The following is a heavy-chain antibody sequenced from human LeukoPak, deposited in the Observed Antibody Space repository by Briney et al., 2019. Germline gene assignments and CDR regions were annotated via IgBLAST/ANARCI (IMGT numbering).Heavy chain of an antibody. V-gene: IGHV3-30-3*01. J-gene: IGHJ4*02. Sequence: EGSLRLSCAASGFTFSSYTMHWVRQAPGKGLEWVAVISDDGSNKDYADSVKGRFTISRDNSKNTLYLQVNSLRAEDTAVYYCARDRYYGSGRYNYFDYWGQGTLVTVSS. CDR2: ISDDGSNK. CDR3: ARDRYYGSGRYNYFDY. CDR1: GFTFSSYT. D-gene: IGHD3-10*01.